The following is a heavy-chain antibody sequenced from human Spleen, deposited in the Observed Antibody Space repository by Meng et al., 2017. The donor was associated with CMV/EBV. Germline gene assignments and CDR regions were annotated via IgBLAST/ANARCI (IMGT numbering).Heavy chain of an antibody. D-gene: IGHD2-21*01. CDR2: IIPIFGTA. CDR3: AREPYCGGDCYLANWFDP. Sequence: SVKVSCKTFGATFDSSSLMWVRQAPGQGLEWMGGIIPIFGTANYAQKFQGRVTMTTDTSTSTAYMELRSLRSDDTAVYYCAREPYCGGDCYLANWFDPWGQGTLVTVSS. CDR1: GATFDSSS. V-gene: IGHV1-69*05. J-gene: IGHJ5*02.